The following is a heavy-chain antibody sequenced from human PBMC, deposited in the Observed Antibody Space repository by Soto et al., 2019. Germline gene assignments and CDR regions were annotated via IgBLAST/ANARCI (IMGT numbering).Heavy chain of an antibody. CDR2: ISYDGSNK. Sequence: VQLVESGGGLVQPGGSLRLSCAASGFTFSSYGMHWVRQAPGKGLEWVAVISYDGSNKYYADSVKGRFTISRDNSKNTLYLQMNSLRAEDTAVYYCAKQAIAVAGDPFDYWGQGTLVTVSS. CDR3: AKQAIAVAGDPFDY. V-gene: IGHV3-30*18. J-gene: IGHJ4*02. CDR1: GFTFSSYG. D-gene: IGHD6-19*01.